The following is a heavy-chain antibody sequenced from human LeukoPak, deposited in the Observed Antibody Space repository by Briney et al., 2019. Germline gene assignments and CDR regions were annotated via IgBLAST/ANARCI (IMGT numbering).Heavy chain of an antibody. CDR2: IYYSGST. CDR3: AREGGIAAAGHLYYFDY. Sequence: SETLSLTCTVSGGSISSYYWSWIRQPPGKGLEWIGYIYYSGSTNYNPSLKSRVTISVDTSKNQFSLKLSSVTPADTAVYYCAREGGIAAAGHLYYFDYWGQGTLVTVSS. D-gene: IGHD6-13*01. V-gene: IGHV4-59*01. CDR1: GGSISSYY. J-gene: IGHJ4*02.